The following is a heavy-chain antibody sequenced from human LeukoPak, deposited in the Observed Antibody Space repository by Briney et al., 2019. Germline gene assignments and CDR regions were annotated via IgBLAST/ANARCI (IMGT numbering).Heavy chain of an antibody. CDR2: ISSSGSTI. D-gene: IGHD3-10*02. Sequence: GGSLRLSCAPSGFTFSSYEMNWVRRAPGKGLEWVSYISSSGSTIYYADSVKGRFTISRENAKNSLYLQMNSLRAEDTAVYYCAELGITMIGGVWGKGTTVTISS. V-gene: IGHV3-48*03. CDR1: GFTFSSYE. J-gene: IGHJ6*04. CDR3: AELGITMIGGV.